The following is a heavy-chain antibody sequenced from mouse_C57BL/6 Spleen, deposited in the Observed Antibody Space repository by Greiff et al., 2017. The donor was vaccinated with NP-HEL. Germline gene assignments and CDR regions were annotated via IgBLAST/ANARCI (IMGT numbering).Heavy chain of an antibody. D-gene: IGHD1-1*01. J-gene: IGHJ2*01. V-gene: IGHV1-82*01. Sequence: VKLMESGPELVKPGASVKISCKASGYAFSSSWMNWVKQRPGKGLEWIGRIYPGDGDTNYNGKFKGKATLTADKSSSTAYMQLSSLTSEDSAVYFCAGGTTVYYFDYWGQGTTLTVSS. CDR3: AGGTTVYYFDY. CDR2: IYPGDGDT. CDR1: GYAFSSSW.